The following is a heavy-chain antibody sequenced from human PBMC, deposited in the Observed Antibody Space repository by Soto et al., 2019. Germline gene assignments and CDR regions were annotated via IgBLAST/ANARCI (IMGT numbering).Heavy chain of an antibody. CDR1: GFTFSSYA. CDR2: ISGSGGST. D-gene: IGHD3-9*01. V-gene: IGHV3-23*01. CDR3: AKGYDILTGKTNFDY. J-gene: IGHJ4*02. Sequence: PGGSLRLSCAASGFTFSSYAMSWVRQAPGKGLEWVSAISGSGGSTYYADSVKGRFTISRDNSKNTLYLQMNSLRAEDTAVYYCAKGYDILTGKTNFDYWGQGTLVTVSS.